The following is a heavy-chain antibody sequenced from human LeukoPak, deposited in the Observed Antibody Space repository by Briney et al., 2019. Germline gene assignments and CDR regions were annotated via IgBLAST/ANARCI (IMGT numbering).Heavy chain of an antibody. CDR2: IYYSGST. D-gene: IGHD6-19*01. Sequence: SETLSLTCTVSGYSISSGYYWGWIRQPPGKGLEWIGSIYYSGSTYYNPSLKSRVTISVDTSKNQFSLKLSSVTAADTAVYYCASRYSSGWYPYYYYYYYMDVWGKGTTVTVSS. J-gene: IGHJ6*03. V-gene: IGHV4-38-2*02. CDR1: GYSISSGYY. CDR3: ASRYSSGWYPYYYYYYYMDV.